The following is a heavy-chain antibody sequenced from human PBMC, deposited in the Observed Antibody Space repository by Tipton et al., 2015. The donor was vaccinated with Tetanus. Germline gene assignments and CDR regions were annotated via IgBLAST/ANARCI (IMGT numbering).Heavy chain of an antibody. D-gene: IGHD3-9*01. Sequence: TLSLTCTVSGVSIGSYYWSWIRQSPGKGLEWIGYIFYAGSTNSNPSLKSRVTISVDKAKNQFSLKLTSVTAADTAVYYCARATEHDIMTGYDIWGPGTQVTVSS. CDR2: IFYAGST. V-gene: IGHV4-59*01. CDR3: ARATEHDIMTGYDI. CDR1: GVSIGSYY. J-gene: IGHJ4*02.